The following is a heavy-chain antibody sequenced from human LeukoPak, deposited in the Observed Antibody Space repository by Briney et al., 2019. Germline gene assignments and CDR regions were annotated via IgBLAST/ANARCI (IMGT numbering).Heavy chain of an antibody. CDR3: ARESESSGWYDY. Sequence: PGRSLRLSCAASGFTFSSYGMHWVRQAPGKGLEWVSLISGDGGSTFYADSVKGRFTISRDNSKNSLYLQMNSLRSDDTALYYCARESESSGWYDYWGQGTLVTVSS. V-gene: IGHV3-43*02. J-gene: IGHJ4*02. D-gene: IGHD6-19*01. CDR2: ISGDGGST. CDR1: GFTFSSYG.